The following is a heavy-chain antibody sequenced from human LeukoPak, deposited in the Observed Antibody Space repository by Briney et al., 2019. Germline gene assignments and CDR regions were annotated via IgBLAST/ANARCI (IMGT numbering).Heavy chain of an antibody. CDR3: AKATVRWLPPGWYFDL. CDR2: ISGSGGST. Sequence: GGSLRLSCAASGFTFSSYAMSWVRQAPGKGLEWVSAISGSGGSTYYADSVEGRFTISRDNTKNTLYLQTNSLRAEDTAVYYCAKATVRWLPPGWYFDLWGRGTLVTVSS. J-gene: IGHJ2*01. CDR1: GFTFSSYA. V-gene: IGHV3-23*01. D-gene: IGHD5-24*01.